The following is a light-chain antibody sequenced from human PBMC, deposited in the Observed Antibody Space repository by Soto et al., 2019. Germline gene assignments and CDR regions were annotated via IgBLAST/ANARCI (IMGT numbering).Light chain of an antibody. CDR2: AAS. CDR1: QGIRNDD. J-gene: IGKJ2*01. CDR3: LQRDTFPYT. V-gene: IGKV1-17*01. Sequence: DIQMTQSPSSLSASVGDRVTITCRASQGIRNDDLGWYQQKPGKAPKRLIYAASSLQSGVPSRFSGSGSGTDFTLTISSLQPEDFATYYCLQRDTFPYTFGPGTKLEIK.